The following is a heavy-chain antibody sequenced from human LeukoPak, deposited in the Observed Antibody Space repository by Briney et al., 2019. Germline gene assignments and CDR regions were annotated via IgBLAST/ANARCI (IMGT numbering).Heavy chain of an antibody. D-gene: IGHD1-26*01. V-gene: IGHV3-11*01. Sequence: PGGSLRLSCAASGLTFSDEYMSWIRQAPGKGLEWVSYISNTGDFIAYADSVKGRFTMSRDNAKNSLYLQMNSLRAEDAAAYYCARNGGSYPGDYWGQGTLVTVSS. CDR1: GLTFSDEY. CDR3: ARNGGSYPGDY. CDR2: ISNTGDFI. J-gene: IGHJ4*02.